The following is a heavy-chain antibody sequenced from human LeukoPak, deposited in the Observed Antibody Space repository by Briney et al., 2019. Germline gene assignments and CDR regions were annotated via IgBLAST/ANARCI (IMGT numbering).Heavy chain of an antibody. J-gene: IGHJ5*02. CDR1: GFTFSSYS. CDR3: ARDECSSTSCYISWFDP. D-gene: IGHD2-2*02. Sequence: PGGSLRLSCAASGFTFSSYSMNWVRQAPGKGLEWVSYISSSSSTIYYADSVKGRFTISRDNAKNSLYLQMNSLRAEDTAVYYCARDECSSTSCYISWFDPWGQGTLVTVSS. V-gene: IGHV3-48*04. CDR2: ISSSSSTI.